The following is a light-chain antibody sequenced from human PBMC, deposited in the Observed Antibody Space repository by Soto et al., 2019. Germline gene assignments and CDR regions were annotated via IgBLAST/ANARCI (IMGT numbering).Light chain of an antibody. CDR3: QQYNSYSLT. J-gene: IGKJ4*01. CDR1: PSISSW. CDR2: KAS. Sequence: DIQMTQSPSTLSASVGDRITITCRASPSISSWLAWYQQKPGKAPNLLIYKASSLESGVPSRFSGSGSWTEFTLTISSLQPDDFATYYFQQYNSYSLTFGGGTKVEIK. V-gene: IGKV1-5*03.